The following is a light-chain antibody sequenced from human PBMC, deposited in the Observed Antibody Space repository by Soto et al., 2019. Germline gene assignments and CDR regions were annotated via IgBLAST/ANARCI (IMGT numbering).Light chain of an antibody. V-gene: IGKV1D-13*01. CDR1: QDIRSA. J-gene: IGKJ2*01. CDR3: QQFNNYPYT. Sequence: AIQLTQSPSSLSASPGDRVTITCRASQDIRSALAWYRQNPGAAPKLLIYDVSTLESGVPSRFSGSGSGTDFTLTISSLQPEDFATFYCQQFNNYPYTFGQGTKVEIK. CDR2: DVS.